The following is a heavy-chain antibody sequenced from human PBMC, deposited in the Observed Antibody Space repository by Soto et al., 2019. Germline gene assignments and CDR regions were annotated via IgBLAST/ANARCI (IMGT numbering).Heavy chain of an antibody. D-gene: IGHD2-15*01. CDR3: VKDRGGCWTFDS. CDR1: GFTFSRDA. V-gene: IGHV3-30*04. CDR2: ITYDGLDKFK. Sequence: QVQLVESGGGVVQPGRSLRLSCAAAGFTFSRDAMHWVRQAPGKGLEWVAVITYDGLDKFKWYAESVDGRITISRNNSKSMLYLEMNSLRLEDTAVYSCVKDRGGCWTFDSWGQGTLVTVSS. J-gene: IGHJ4*02.